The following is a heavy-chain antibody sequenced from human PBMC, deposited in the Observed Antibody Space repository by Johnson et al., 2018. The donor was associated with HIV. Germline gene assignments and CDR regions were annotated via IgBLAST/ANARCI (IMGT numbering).Heavy chain of an antibody. CDR3: AKAAANAFDI. D-gene: IGHD6-13*01. CDR1: GFTLSSYG. J-gene: IGHJ3*02. CDR2: IWYDGSNK. Sequence: QVQLVESGGGVVQPGRSLRLSCAASGFTLSSYGMHWVRQAPGKGLEWVAGIWYDGSNKNYADSVKGRLTISRDNSKNTLYLQMNSLRAEDTAVYYCAKAAANAFDIWGQGTMVTVSS. V-gene: IGHV3-33*06.